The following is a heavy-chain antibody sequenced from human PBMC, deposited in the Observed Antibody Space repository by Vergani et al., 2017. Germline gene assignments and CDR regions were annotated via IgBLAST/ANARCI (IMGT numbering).Heavy chain of an antibody. J-gene: IGHJ4*02. CDR3: ARDSTTTVTRYYFDY. CDR1: GGSISSGCYY. V-gene: IGHV4-31*03. CDR2: IYYSAST. D-gene: IGHD4-17*01. Sequence: QVQLQESGPGLVKPSQTLSLTCTVSGGSISSGCYYWSWIRQHPGKGLEWIGYIYYSASTYYNPSLKIRVTISVVTSKNEFSLKLSSVIAADTAVYYCARDSTTTVTRYYFDYWGQGTLVTVSS.